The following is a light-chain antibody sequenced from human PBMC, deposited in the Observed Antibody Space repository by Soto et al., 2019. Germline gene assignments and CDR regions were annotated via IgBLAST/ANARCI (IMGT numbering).Light chain of an antibody. J-gene: IGKJ1*01. CDR3: QQYDTYSWA. CDR2: GAS. Sequence: IQMTYSPPTLSASIGDRITITCRASQNIGRKLAWYQQKPGKAPNVLIYGASTLESGVPSRFSGRGSGSEYSLTISSLQPDDLATYYCQQYDTYSWAFGQGTKVDIK. CDR1: QNIGRK. V-gene: IGKV1-5*01.